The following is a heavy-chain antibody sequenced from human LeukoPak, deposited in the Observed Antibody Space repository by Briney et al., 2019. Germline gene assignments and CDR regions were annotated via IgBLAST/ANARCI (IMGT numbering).Heavy chain of an antibody. J-gene: IGHJ4*02. CDR2: IGSTGRTI. CDR1: GFTFSSSE. Sequence: PGGSLRPSCAASGFTFSSSEMNWVRQAPGKGLEWVSYIGSTGRTIYYADSVKGRFTISRDNAKNSLYLQMNSLRAEDTAVYHCVSDFDYSGEGTLVTVSS. V-gene: IGHV3-48*03. CDR3: VSDFDY.